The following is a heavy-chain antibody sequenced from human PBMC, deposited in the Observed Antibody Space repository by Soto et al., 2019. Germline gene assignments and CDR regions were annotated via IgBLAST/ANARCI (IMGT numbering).Heavy chain of an antibody. Sequence: NPSETLSLTCTVSGGSISSGGYYWSWIRQHPGKGLEWIGYIYYSGSTYYNPSLKSRVTISVDTSKNQFSLKLSSVTAADTAVYYCARDLGYSSSVGGYYYYYYGMDVWGQGTTVTVSS. J-gene: IGHJ6*02. V-gene: IGHV4-31*03. CDR1: GGSISSGGYY. D-gene: IGHD6-13*01. CDR3: ARDLGYSSSVGGYYYYYYGMDV. CDR2: IYYSGST.